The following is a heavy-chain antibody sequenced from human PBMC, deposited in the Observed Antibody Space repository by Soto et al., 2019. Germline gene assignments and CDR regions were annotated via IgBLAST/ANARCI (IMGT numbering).Heavy chain of an antibody. Sequence: EVQLVESGGGLVKPGGSLRLSCAASGFTFSSYSMNWVRQAPGKGLEWVSSISSSSSYIYYADSVKGRFTISRDNAKNSLYLQMNSLRAEDTAVYYCARDLGYCSSTSCYAYYFDYWGQGTLVNVSS. CDR3: ARDLGYCSSTSCYAYYFDY. CDR2: ISSSSSYI. V-gene: IGHV3-21*01. CDR1: GFTFSSYS. D-gene: IGHD2-2*01. J-gene: IGHJ4*02.